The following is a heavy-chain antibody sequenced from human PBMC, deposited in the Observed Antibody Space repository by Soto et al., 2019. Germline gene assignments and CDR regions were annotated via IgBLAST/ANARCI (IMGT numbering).Heavy chain of an antibody. D-gene: IGHD6-13*01. Sequence: PSETLSLTCAVSGGSISSSYWWSWVRQPPGKGLEWIGEIYHSGSANYNPSLKSRVTISVDNSKNQFSLKLSSVTAADTAVYYCARYIAASGTYYFDNWGQGTLVTVSS. CDR3: ARYIAASGTYYFDN. V-gene: IGHV4-4*02. J-gene: IGHJ4*02. CDR1: GGSISSSYW. CDR2: IYHSGSA.